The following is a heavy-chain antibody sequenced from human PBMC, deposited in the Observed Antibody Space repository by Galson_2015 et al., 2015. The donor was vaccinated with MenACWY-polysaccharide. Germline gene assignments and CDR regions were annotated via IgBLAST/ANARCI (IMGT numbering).Heavy chain of an antibody. J-gene: IGHJ4*02. CDR2: ISYDGSNK. D-gene: IGHD4-23*01. CDR1: GFTFSSYG. Sequence: SLRLSCAASGFTFSSYGMHWVRQAPGKGLEWVAVISYDGSNKYYADSVKGRFTISRDNSKNTLYLQMNSLRAEDTAVYYCAKEGLRRSDYFDYWGQGTLVTVSS. V-gene: IGHV3-30*18. CDR3: AKEGLRRSDYFDY.